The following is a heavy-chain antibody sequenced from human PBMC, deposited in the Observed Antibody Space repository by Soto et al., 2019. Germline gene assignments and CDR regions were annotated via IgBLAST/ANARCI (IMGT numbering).Heavy chain of an antibody. CDR1: GFTFSSYG. CDR2: IWYDGSNK. CDR3: ARDGYVWGSYRYTGNY. V-gene: IGHV3-33*01. D-gene: IGHD3-16*02. J-gene: IGHJ4*02. Sequence: HPGGSLRLSCAASGFTFSSYGMHWVRQAPGKGLEWVAVIWYDGSNKYYADSVKGRFTISRDNSKNTLYLQMNSLRAEDTAVYYCARDGYVWGSYRYTGNYWGQGTLVTVSS.